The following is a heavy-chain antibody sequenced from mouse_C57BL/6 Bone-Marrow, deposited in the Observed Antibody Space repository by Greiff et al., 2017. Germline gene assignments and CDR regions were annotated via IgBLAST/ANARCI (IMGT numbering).Heavy chain of an antibody. CDR1: GFNIKDDY. V-gene: IGHV14-4*01. Sequence: EVQLQQSGAELVRPGASVKLSCTASGFNIKDDYMHWVKQRPEQGLEWIGWIDPENGDTEYASKFQGKATITADTSSNTAYLQLSSLTSEDTAVYYGTTRYGSSYDWYFDVWGTGTTVTVSS. D-gene: IGHD1-1*01. CDR2: IDPENGDT. J-gene: IGHJ1*03. CDR3: TTRYGSSYDWYFDV.